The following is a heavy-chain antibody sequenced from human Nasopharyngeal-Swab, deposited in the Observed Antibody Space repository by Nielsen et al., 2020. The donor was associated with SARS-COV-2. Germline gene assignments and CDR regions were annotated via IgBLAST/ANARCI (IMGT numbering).Heavy chain of an antibody. D-gene: IGHD3-9*01. Sequence: SATLSLTCTVSGDSISSGKDYWNWIRQTPGRGLEWIGYIDYSGSTDHNPSLKSRVTISVDTSKNQFSLKVNSVTAADTAVYYCARLGRYYDTLSGYARHFDYWGKGILVTVSS. CDR2: IDYSGST. J-gene: IGHJ4*02. V-gene: IGHV4-30-4*01. CDR3: ARLGRYYDTLSGYARHFDY. CDR1: GDSISSGKDY.